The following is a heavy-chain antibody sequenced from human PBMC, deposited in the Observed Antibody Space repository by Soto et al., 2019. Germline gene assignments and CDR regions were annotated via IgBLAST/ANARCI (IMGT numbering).Heavy chain of an antibody. CDR2: IGEDGSEK. CDR3: SRGSGGHNYYYGMDY. CDR1: GFTFSTYW. J-gene: IGHJ6*02. Sequence: GGSLRLSCTASGFTFSTYWMSWVSQAPGMGLEWVANIGEDGSEKYYVDSVKGRFTISRYNAKNSLYLQMNSLRADDTDVYYCSRGSGGHNYYYGMDYWGQGTTVTVSS. V-gene: IGHV3-7*03. D-gene: IGHD2-15*01.